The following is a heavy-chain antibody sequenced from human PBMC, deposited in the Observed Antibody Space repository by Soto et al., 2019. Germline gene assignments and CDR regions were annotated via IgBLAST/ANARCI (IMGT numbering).Heavy chain of an antibody. CDR3: ARDWGFVVVTLVLYPSDAFDI. V-gene: IGHV1-18*01. Sequence: GASVKVSCKASGYTFTSYGISWVRQATGQGLEWMGWISAYNGNTNYAQKLQGRVTMTTDTSTSTAYMELRSLRSDDTAVYYCARDWGFVVVTLVLYPSDAFDIWGQGTMVTVSS. D-gene: IGHD2-21*02. J-gene: IGHJ3*02. CDR1: GYTFTSYG. CDR2: ISAYNGNT.